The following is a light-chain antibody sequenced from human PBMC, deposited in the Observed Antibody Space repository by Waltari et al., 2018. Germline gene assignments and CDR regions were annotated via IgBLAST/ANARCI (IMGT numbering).Light chain of an antibody. V-gene: IGKV3-20*01. CDR3: QHYVRLPAT. Sequence: EIVLTQSPGTLSLSPGERATLSCRASQSVSRTIAWYQQKPGQAPRLLIFGASTRATGIPDRFSGSGSGTDFSLTISRLEPEDFAVYYCQHYVRLPATFGQGTKVEIK. CDR1: QSVSRT. J-gene: IGKJ1*01. CDR2: GAS.